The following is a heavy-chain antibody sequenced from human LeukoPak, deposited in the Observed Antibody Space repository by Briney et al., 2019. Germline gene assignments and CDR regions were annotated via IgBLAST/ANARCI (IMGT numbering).Heavy chain of an antibody. D-gene: IGHD6-19*01. Sequence: SETLSLTCAVYGGSFSGYYWSWIRQPPGKGLEWIGEINHSGSTNYNPSLKSRVAIPVDTSKNQFSLKLSSVTAADTAVYYCARGAAVAALYWYFDLWGRGTLVTVSS. CDR1: GGSFSGYY. J-gene: IGHJ2*01. CDR3: ARGAAVAALYWYFDL. V-gene: IGHV4-34*01. CDR2: INHSGST.